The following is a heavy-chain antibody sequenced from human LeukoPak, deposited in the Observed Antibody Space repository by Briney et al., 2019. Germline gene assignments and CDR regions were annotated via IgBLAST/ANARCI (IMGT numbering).Heavy chain of an antibody. J-gene: IGHJ4*02. CDR3: ARGWGYFDY. V-gene: IGHV4-61*01. CDR2: IYYSGST. D-gene: IGHD3-16*01. Sequence: ASETLSLTCTASGGSVSSGSYYWSWIRQPPGKGLEWIGYIYYSGSTNYNPSLKSRVTISVDTSKNQFSLRLSSVTGADTAVYYCARGWGYFDYWGQGTLVTVSS. CDR1: GGSVSSGSYY.